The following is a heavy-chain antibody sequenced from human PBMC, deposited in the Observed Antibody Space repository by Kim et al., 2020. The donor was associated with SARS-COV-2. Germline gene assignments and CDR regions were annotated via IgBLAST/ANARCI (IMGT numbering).Heavy chain of an antibody. J-gene: IGHJ4*02. CDR1: GYTFPTYG. Sequence: ASVKFSCKASGYTFPTYGLNWVRQAPGQGLEWMGWININTGNPTYAQAFIGRFAFSFDTSVSTAFLQISSLKAEDTAVYYCASGNPVSIDYCGQGTLATV. CDR3: ASGNPVSIDY. V-gene: IGHV7-4-1*02. D-gene: IGHD1-1*01. CDR2: ININTGNP.